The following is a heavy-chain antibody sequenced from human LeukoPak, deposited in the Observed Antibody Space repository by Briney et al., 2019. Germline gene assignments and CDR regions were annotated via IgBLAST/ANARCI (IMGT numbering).Heavy chain of an antibody. CDR2: IKSKTDGGTT. V-gene: IGHV3-15*01. Sequence: GGSLRLSCAASGFTFSNAWMSWVRQAPGKGLEWVGRIKSKTDGGTTDYAAPVKGRFTISRDDSKNTLYLQMNSLKTEDTAVYYCTTAGLAVAADLDYWGQGTLVTVSS. CDR3: TTAGLAVAADLDY. CDR1: GFTFSNAW. D-gene: IGHD6-19*01. J-gene: IGHJ4*02.